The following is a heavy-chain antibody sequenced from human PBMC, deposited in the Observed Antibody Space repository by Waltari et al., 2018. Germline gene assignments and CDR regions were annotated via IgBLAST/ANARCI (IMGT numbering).Heavy chain of an antibody. D-gene: IGHD3-10*01. V-gene: IGHV3-53*02. J-gene: IGHJ6*02. CDR2: IYSGVST. Sequence: EVQLVETGGGLIQPGGSLRLSCAASGFTVSSNYMSWVRQAPGKGLELVSVIYSGVSTYYADSVKGRFTISRDNSKNTLYLQMNSLRAEDTAVYYCARDYVLLWFGNYYYYGMDVWGQGTTVTVSS. CDR3: ARDYVLLWFGNYYYYGMDV. CDR1: GFTVSSNY.